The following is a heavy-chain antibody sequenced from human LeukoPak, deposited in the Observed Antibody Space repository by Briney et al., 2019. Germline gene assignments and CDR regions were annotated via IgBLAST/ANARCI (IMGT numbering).Heavy chain of an antibody. J-gene: IGHJ6*02. Sequence: GGSLRLSCAASGFTFSTYGMQWVRQAPGKGLEWLAVVSYDGSNKFYGDSVRGRFTISRDNSKNTLYLQMNSLRAEDTAVYYCAKDLRQFYGDHYYAMDVWGLGTTVTVSS. CDR1: GFTFSTYG. CDR3: AKDLRQFYGDHYYAMDV. V-gene: IGHV3-30*18. D-gene: IGHD4-17*01. CDR2: VSYDGSNK.